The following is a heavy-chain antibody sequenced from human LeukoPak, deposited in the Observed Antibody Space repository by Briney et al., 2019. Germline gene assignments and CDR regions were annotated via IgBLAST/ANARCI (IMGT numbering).Heavy chain of an antibody. Sequence: GGSLRLSCAASGLTFNTYSMNWVRRAPGKGLEWVASISSSSGYIYYADSVKGRFTISRDNAKNSLYLQMNSLRAEDTAVYYCARAFDYWGQGTLVTVSS. J-gene: IGHJ4*02. CDR3: ARAFDY. CDR1: GLTFNTYS. CDR2: ISSSSGYI. V-gene: IGHV3-21*01.